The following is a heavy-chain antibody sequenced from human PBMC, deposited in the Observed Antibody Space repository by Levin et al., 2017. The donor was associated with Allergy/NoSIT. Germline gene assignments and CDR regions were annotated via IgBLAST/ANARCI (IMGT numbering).Heavy chain of an antibody. D-gene: IGHD6-19*01. Sequence: SETLSLTCTVSGGSISSGGYYWSWIRQHPGKGLEWIGYIYYSGSTYYNPSLKSRVTISVDTSKNQFSLKLSSVTAADTAVYYCARDSSSYSSGLDYWGQGTLVTVSS. J-gene: IGHJ4*02. CDR2: IYYSGST. V-gene: IGHV4-31*03. CDR1: GGSISSGGYY. CDR3: ARDSSSYSSGLDY.